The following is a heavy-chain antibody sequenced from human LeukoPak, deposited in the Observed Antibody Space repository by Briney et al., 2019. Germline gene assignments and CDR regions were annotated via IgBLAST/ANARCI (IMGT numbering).Heavy chain of an antibody. CDR2: ISSSGSTI. Sequence: GGSLRLSCAASGFTFSDYYMSWIRQAPGKGLEWVSYISSSGSTIYYADSVKGRFTISRDNAKNSLYLQMNSLRAEDTTVYYCARAMSDYYYYMDVWGKGTTVTISS. J-gene: IGHJ6*03. CDR3: ARAMSDYYYYMDV. CDR1: GFTFSDYY. V-gene: IGHV3-11*01. D-gene: IGHD2-2*01.